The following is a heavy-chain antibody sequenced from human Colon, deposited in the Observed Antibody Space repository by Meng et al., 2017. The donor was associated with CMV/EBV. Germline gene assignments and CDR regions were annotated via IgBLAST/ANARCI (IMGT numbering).Heavy chain of an antibody. CDR1: GFTFNRFW. CDR2: INTDGTVT. V-gene: IGHV3-74*01. Sequence: GGSLRLSCTASGFTFNRFWIHWVRQAPGKGPVWVSVINTDGTVTRYADSVKDRFTISRDNTKNTLFLQMNSLRAEDTAVYYCARANDFGSGMAFDPWGQGTLVTVSS. J-gene: IGHJ5*02. D-gene: IGHD3-10*01. CDR3: ARANDFGSGMAFDP.